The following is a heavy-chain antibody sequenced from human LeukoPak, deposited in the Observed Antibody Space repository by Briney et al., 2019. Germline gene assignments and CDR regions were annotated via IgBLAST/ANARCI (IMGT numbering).Heavy chain of an antibody. CDR2: IKLDGSEK. Sequence: PGGSLRLSCAVSGFIFTSNRMNWVRQAPGKGLEWVANIKLDGSEKNYVDSVKGRFTISRDNTKNSLYLQMNSLRAEDTAVFYCARDQYDTWSRRGNFDSWGQGTLVIVSS. V-gene: IGHV3-7*03. CDR3: ARDQYDTWSRRGNFDS. J-gene: IGHJ4*02. CDR1: GFIFTSNR. D-gene: IGHD3-3*01.